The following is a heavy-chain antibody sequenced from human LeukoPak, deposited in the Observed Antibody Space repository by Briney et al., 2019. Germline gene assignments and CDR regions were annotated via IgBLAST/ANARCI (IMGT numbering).Heavy chain of an antibody. CDR1: GFTFGDYA. Sequence: LRLSCTASGFTFGDYAMSWFRQHPGKGLEWIGYIYYSGSTYYNPSLKSRVTISVDTSKNQFSLKLSSVTAADTAVYYCARDLRSYGDYAPLGYWGQGTLVTVSS. CDR2: IYYSGST. CDR3: ARDLRSYGDYAPLGY. J-gene: IGHJ4*02. V-gene: IGHV4-31*03. D-gene: IGHD4-17*01.